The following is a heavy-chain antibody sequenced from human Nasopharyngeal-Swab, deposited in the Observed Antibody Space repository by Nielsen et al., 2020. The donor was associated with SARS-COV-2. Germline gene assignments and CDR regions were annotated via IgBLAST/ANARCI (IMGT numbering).Heavy chain of an antibody. D-gene: IGHD6-6*01. Sequence: GESLKISCVASGFTFRDYWMSWVRQAPGKGLEWVAVISYDGKNKYYADSVKGRFTISRDNSKNTLYLQMNSLRAGDTAIYFCAKARGSSSEFDHWGQGTLVTVSS. CDR1: GFTFRDYW. J-gene: IGHJ4*02. CDR3: AKARGSSSEFDH. CDR2: ISYDGKNK. V-gene: IGHV3-30*18.